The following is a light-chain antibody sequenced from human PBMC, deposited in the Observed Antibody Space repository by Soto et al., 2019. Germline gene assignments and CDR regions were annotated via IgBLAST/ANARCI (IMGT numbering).Light chain of an antibody. Sequence: EIVMTQSPATLSVSRGERATLSCRASQSVSSDLAWYQQKPGQAPRLLIYGASTRATGIPARFSGSGSGTEFTLTISSLQSEVFALYYCQQYNNWPFTFGPGTKVDIK. CDR3: QQYNNWPFT. J-gene: IGKJ3*01. CDR2: GAS. CDR1: QSVSSD. V-gene: IGKV3-15*01.